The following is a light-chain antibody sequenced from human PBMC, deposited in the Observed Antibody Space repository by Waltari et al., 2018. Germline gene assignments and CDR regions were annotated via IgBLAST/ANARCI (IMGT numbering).Light chain of an antibody. CDR2: LDSDGSH. Sequence: QLALTQSPSASASLGASVKLTCTLSSGHSDYSIAWHQQQPEKGPRYLMKLDSDGSHTMGDGIPHRFSGSSSGAERYLTISSLQYEDEADYYCQTWGTGFVVFGGWTKLTVL. V-gene: IGLV4-69*01. J-gene: IGLJ2*01. CDR1: SGHSDYS. CDR3: QTWGTGFVV.